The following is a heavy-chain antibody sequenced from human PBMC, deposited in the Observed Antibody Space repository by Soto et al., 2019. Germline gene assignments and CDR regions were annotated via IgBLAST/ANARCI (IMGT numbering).Heavy chain of an antibody. J-gene: IGHJ4*02. V-gene: IGHV4-59*01. CDR1: GGSISTYY. CDR2: IYYSGST. Sequence: SETLSLTCTVSGGSISTYYWSWIRQPPGKGLEWIGYIYYSGSTNYNPSLKSRVTISVDTSKNQFSLRLSSVSAADTAVYYCARDGSRYDFWSGPYYFDYWGQGTLVTVSS. D-gene: IGHD3-3*01. CDR3: ARDGSRYDFWSGPYYFDY.